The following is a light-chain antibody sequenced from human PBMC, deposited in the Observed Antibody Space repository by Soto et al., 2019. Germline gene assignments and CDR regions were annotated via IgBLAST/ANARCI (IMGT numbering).Light chain of an antibody. CDR3: QESFFTLGT. V-gene: IGKV1-39*01. Sequence: DIQMTQSPSSLSASVGDRVTITCRASQYIGDFLNWYQQTPGKAPKLLIFGASNLHIGVPSRFSGSGSGTEFTLTINNLQHEDFATYYCQESFFTLGTFGRGTKVDIK. CDR1: QYIGDF. CDR2: GAS. J-gene: IGKJ1*01.